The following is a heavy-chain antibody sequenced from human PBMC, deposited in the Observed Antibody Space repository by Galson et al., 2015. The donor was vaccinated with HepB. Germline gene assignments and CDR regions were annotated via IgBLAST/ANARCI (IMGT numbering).Heavy chain of an antibody. CDR2: IDWDDDK. J-gene: IGHJ4*02. D-gene: IGHD6-13*01. V-gene: IGHV2-70*11. CDR3: ARIRCDSSSWSPFDY. Sequence: PALVKPTQTLTLTCTFSGFSLSTSGMCVSWIRQPPGKALEWLARIDWDDDKYYSTSLKTRLTISKDTSKNQVVLTMTNMDPVDTATYYCARIRCDSSSWSPFDYWGQGTLVTVSS. CDR1: GFSLSTSGMC.